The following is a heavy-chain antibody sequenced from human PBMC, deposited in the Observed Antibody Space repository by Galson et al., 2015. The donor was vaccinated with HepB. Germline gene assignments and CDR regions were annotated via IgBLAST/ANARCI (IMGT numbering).Heavy chain of an antibody. D-gene: IGHD3-16*02. Sequence: TLSLTCTVSGGSISSSSYYWGWIRQPPGKGLEWIGSIYYSGSTYYNPSLKSRVTISVDTSKNQFSLKLSSVTAADTAVYYCARRIAVWELSLYHAFDIWGQGTMVTVSS. J-gene: IGHJ3*02. V-gene: IGHV4-39*01. CDR2: IYYSGST. CDR3: ARRIAVWELSLYHAFDI. CDR1: GGSISSSSYY.